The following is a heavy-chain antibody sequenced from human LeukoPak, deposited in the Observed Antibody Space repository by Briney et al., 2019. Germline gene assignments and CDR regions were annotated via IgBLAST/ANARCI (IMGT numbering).Heavy chain of an antibody. CDR2: IFYNGNT. D-gene: IGHD1-14*01. CDR1: GGSISNYY. CDR3: ARSGRIGASDS. V-gene: IGHV4-59*01. J-gene: IGHJ4*02. Sequence: SETLSLTCTVSGGSISNYYWSWIRQSPGKGLEWIAYIFYNGNTNYNPSLKSRVTISVDTSKNQFSLKLSSVTAADTAVYYCARSGRIGASDSWGQGSLVTVSS.